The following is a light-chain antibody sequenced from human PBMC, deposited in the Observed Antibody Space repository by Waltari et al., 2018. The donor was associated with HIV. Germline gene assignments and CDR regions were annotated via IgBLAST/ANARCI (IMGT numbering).Light chain of an antibody. CDR1: QSVSNY. Sequence: EIVLTQSPATLALSLGERASHSCRASQSVSNYLAWYQQNPGQAPRLLIYDASNRASGIAARFSGSGSGTAFTLSISSLEPEDFAIYYCQQRNNWPLTFGGGTNVEIK. J-gene: IGKJ4*01. CDR2: DAS. V-gene: IGKV3-11*01. CDR3: QQRNNWPLT.